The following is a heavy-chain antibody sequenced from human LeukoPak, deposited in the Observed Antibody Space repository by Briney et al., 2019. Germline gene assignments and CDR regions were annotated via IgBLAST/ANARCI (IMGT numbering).Heavy chain of an antibody. CDR1: GYIFTRYG. CDR3: ARDFFHGHCSGLSCFLLDY. V-gene: IGHV1-18*04. Sequence: ASVKVSCKAPGYIFTRYGISWVRQAPGQGLEWMGWISAHYGNTNYAQKFQDRVTMTTDTSTNTAYIELRSLRPDDTAVYYCARDFFHGHCSGLSCFLLDYWGQGSLVTVSS. CDR2: ISAHYGNT. J-gene: IGHJ4*02. D-gene: IGHD2-15*01.